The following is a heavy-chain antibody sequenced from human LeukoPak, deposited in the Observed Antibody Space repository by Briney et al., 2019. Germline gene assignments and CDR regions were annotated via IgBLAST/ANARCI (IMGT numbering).Heavy chain of an antibody. CDR3: ARALRGYSGYDLDY. V-gene: IGHV1-2*02. D-gene: IGHD5-12*01. J-gene: IGHJ4*02. Sequence: ASVKVSCKASGYTFTDYYIHWVRQAPGQGLEWMGWINPNSGGTNYAQKFQGRVTMTRDTSISTAYMELSRLRSDDTAVYYCARALRGYSGYDLDYWGQGTLVTVSS. CDR2: INPNSGGT. CDR1: GYTFTDYY.